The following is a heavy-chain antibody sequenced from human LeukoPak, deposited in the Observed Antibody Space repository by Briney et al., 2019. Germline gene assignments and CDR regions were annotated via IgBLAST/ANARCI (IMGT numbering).Heavy chain of an antibody. CDR2: IGYDGTNE. V-gene: IGHV3-33*01. D-gene: IGHD2-2*01. CDR3: ARDFHCSRTSCYAPSFDY. Sequence: GRSLRLSCAASGFTFSSYGMHWVRQAPGKGLEWVALIGYDGTNEYYADSVKGRFTISRDNSKNTLYLQMKSLRAEDTAVYYCARDFHCSRTSCYAPSFDYWGQGTLVTVSS. CDR1: GFTFSSYG. J-gene: IGHJ4*02.